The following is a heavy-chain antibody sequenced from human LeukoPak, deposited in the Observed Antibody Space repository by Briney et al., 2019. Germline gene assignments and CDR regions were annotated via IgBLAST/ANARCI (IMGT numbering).Heavy chain of an antibody. V-gene: IGHV3-23*01. D-gene: IGHD6-19*01. Sequence: PGGSLRLSCAASGFTFSSYGMSWVRQAPGKGLEWVSAISSRGGDTYYADSVKGRFTISRDNSKNTLYAKMNSLRAEDTAVYYCAKRVAYNSGYYWDYWGQGTLVTVSS. CDR3: AKRVAYNSGYYWDY. J-gene: IGHJ4*02. CDR2: ISSRGGDT. CDR1: GFTFSSYG.